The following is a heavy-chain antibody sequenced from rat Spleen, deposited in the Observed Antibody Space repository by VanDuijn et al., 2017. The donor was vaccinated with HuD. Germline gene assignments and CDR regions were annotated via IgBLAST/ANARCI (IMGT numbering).Heavy chain of an antibody. V-gene: IGHV5-7*01. CDR1: GFTFSNYD. J-gene: IGHJ3*01. D-gene: IGHD1-11*01. CDR3: ARQELRRLYWFAY. Sequence: EVQLVESGGGLVQPGRSMKLSCAASGFTFSNYDMAWVRQAPTKGLEWVASISYDGTTTYYRDSVKGRFTISRDNAENTLSLQMDSLRSEDTATYYCARQELRRLYWFAYWGQGTLVTVSS. CDR2: ISYDGTTT.